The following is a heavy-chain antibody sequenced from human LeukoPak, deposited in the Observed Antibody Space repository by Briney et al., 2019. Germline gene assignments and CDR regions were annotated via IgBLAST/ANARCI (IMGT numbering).Heavy chain of an antibody. CDR1: GFTFSSYA. J-gene: IGHJ4*02. CDR3: ARETYYYDSSGYYLGY. V-gene: IGHV3-30-3*01. D-gene: IGHD3-22*01. Sequence: PGGSLRLSCAASGFTFSSYAMHWVRQAPGKGLEWVAVISYDGSNKYYADSVKGRFTISRDNSKNTLYLQMNSLRAEDTAVYYCARETYYYDSSGYYLGYWGQGTLVTVSS. CDR2: ISYDGSNK.